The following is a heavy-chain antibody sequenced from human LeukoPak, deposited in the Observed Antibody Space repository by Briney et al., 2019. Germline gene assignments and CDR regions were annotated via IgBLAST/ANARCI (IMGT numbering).Heavy chain of an antibody. CDR2: ISSSSSYI. CDR3: ARDPSLTPTGAFDI. Sequence: GGSLRLSCAASGFTFSSYSMNWVRQAPGKGLEWVSSISSSSSYIYYADSVKGRFTISRDNAKNSLYLQMNSLRAEDTAVYYCARDPSLTPTGAFDIWGQGTMVTVSS. CDR1: GFTFSSYS. D-gene: IGHD1-14*01. V-gene: IGHV3-21*01. J-gene: IGHJ3*02.